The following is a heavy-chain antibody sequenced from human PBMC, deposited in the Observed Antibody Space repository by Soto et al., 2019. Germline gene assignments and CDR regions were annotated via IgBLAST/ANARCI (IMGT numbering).Heavy chain of an antibody. Sequence: GASLNISCKGSGYSFTTYWIGWVRQMPGKGLEWMGIIYPGDSDTRYSPSFQGQVTISADKSISTAYLQWSSLKASDTAMYYCARHSSRYYYDSRGYYYGMDVWGQGTTVTAP. J-gene: IGHJ6*02. CDR3: ARHSSRYYYDSRGYYYGMDV. CDR1: GYSFTTYW. D-gene: IGHD3-22*01. V-gene: IGHV5-51*01. CDR2: IYPGDSDT.